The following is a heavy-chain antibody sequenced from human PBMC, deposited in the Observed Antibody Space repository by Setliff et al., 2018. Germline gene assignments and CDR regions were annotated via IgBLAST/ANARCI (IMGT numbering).Heavy chain of an antibody. V-gene: IGHV4-38-2*02. CDR3: ARFDY. CDR2: IGHTGSI. Sequence: SETLSLTCTVSGYSISSGYIWGWIRQPPGKGLEWVGNIGHTGSINYNPSLKSRVTMSADTSKNQFSLKLSSVTAADTAVYYCARFDYWGQGTLVTVSS. CDR1: GYSISSGYI. J-gene: IGHJ4*02.